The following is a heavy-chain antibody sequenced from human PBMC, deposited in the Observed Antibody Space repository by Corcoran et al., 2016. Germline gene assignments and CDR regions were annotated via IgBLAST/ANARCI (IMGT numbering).Heavy chain of an antibody. D-gene: IGHD3-16*02. J-gene: IGHJ3*02. Sequence: QVQLVQSGAEVKKPGASVKVSCKASGYTFTSYYMHWVRQAPGQGLEWRGIINPSGGSTSYAQKFQGRVTMTRDTSTSTVYMELSSLGSEATAVYYWARGGVIEAVDILGQGTRVTVSS. CDR3: ARGGVIEAVDI. CDR1: GYTFTSYY. V-gene: IGHV1-46*01. CDR2: INPSGGST.